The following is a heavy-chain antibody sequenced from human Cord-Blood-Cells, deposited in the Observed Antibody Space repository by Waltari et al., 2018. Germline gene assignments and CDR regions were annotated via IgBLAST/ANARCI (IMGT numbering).Heavy chain of an antibody. D-gene: IGHD2-21*01. CDR1: GYTFTGYY. CDR2: INPNSGGT. CDR3: AKERRPYCGGDCDAFDI. J-gene: IGHJ3*02. V-gene: IGHV1-2*02. Sequence: QVQLVQSGAEVKKPGASVKVSCKASGYTFTGYYMHWVRQAPGQGLEWMGWINPNSGGTNYAQKFQGRVTMTRDTSISTAYMELSRLRSDDTAVYYCAKERRPYCGGDCDAFDIWGQGTMVTVSS.